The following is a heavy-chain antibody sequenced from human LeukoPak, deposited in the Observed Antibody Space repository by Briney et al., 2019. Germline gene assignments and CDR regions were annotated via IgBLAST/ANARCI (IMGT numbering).Heavy chain of an antibody. V-gene: IGHV3-23*01. CDR3: AKAQTPGISSVHY. J-gene: IGHJ4*02. CDR2: ISASGNIT. Sequence: PGGSLRLSCAGSGFTLSSYALSWVRQAPGKGLEWVSGISASGNITSYADSVKGRFTISRDNSKNTLHLQMNSLRAEDTAVYYCAKAQTPGISSVHYWGQGTLVTVSS. CDR1: GFTLSSYA. D-gene: IGHD3-3*01.